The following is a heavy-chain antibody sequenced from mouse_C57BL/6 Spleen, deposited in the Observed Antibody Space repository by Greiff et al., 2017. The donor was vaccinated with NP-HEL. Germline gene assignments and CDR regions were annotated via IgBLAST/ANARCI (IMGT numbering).Heavy chain of an antibody. CDR1: GYAFSSYW. V-gene: IGHV1-80*01. D-gene: IGHD1-1*01. CDR2: IYPGDGDT. J-gene: IGHJ1*03. Sequence: VQLQQSGAELVKPGASVKISCKASGYAFSSYWMNWVKQRPGKGLEWIGQIYPGDGDTNYNGKFKGKATLTADKPSSTAYMQLSSLTSEDSAVYCCARGGITTVVAHWYFDVWGTGTTVTVSS. CDR3: ARGGITTVVAHWYFDV.